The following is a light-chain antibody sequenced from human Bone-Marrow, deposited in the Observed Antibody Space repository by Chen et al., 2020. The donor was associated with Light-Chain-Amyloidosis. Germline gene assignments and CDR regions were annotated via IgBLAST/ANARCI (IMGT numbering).Light chain of an antibody. J-gene: IGLJ2*01. V-gene: IGLV3-25*03. Sequence: SYELTQPPSVSVSPGQTARITCSGDALPTKYAYWYQQKPGQAPVLVIPRDTERPSGISERFSGSSSGTTATLTSSGVQAEDEADYHCQSADSSGTYEVIFGGGTKLTVL. CDR1: ALPTKY. CDR2: RDT. CDR3: QSADSSGTYEVI.